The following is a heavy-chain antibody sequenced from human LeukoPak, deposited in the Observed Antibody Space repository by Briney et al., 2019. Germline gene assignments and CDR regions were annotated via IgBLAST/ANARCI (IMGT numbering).Heavy chain of an antibody. CDR2: IKSKTDGGTT. CDR3: IACIGHWFAP. CDR1: GFTFSNAW. J-gene: IGHJ5*02. Sequence: GGSLRLSCAASGFTFSNAWMSGVRQAPGKGREWVGRIKSKTDGGTTDYAAPVKGRFTISRDDSKNTLYLQMNSLKTEDTAVYYCIACIGHWFAPWGQGTLVTVSS. V-gene: IGHV3-15*05.